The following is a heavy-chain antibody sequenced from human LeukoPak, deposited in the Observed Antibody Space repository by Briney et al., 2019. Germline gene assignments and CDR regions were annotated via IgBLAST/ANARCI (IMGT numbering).Heavy chain of an antibody. CDR2: IYHSGST. J-gene: IGHJ4*02. D-gene: IGHD1-26*01. V-gene: IGHV4-30-2*01. CDR3: ARASWELLQDY. CDR1: GGSISSGGYY. Sequence: SETLSLTCTVSGGSISSGGYYWSWIRQPPGKGLEWIGYIYHSGSTYYNPSLKSRVTISVDRSKNQFSLKLSSVTAADTAVYYCARASWELLQDYWGQGTLVTVSS.